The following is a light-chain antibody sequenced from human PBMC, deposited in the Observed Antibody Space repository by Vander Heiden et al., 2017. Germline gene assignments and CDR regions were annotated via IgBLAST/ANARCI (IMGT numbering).Light chain of an antibody. V-gene: IGKV1-39*01. CDR1: QSISSY. J-gene: IGKJ1*01. CDR3: RQSDSTPRT. CDR2: AAS. Sequence: DIQMTQSPSSLSASVGDRVTITCRASQSISSYLNWYQQKPGKAPKLLIYAASSLQSGVPSRFSGSGSGTDFTLSISRLQPEHFATYYCRQSDSTPRTFGQGTKVXIK.